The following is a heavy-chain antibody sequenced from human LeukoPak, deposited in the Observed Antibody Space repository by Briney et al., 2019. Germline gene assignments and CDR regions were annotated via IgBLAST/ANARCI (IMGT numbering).Heavy chain of an antibody. J-gene: IGHJ5*02. CDR1: GFTFSSFG. V-gene: IGHV3-30*02. CDR3: AKKGGAAFYNWFDP. Sequence: GGSLRLSCAASGFTFSSFGMHWVRQAPGKGLEWVAYIRYDGSNKKYADSLEGRFTISRDNSKNALYLQIDSLRPEDTAVYYCAKKGGAAFYNWFDPWGQGTLVTVSP. CDR2: IRYDGSNK. D-gene: IGHD1-26*01.